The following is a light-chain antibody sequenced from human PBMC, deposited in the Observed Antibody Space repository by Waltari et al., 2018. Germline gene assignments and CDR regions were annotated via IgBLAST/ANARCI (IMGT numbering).Light chain of an antibody. Sequence: QSALTQPASVSGSPGQSITISCTGTSSDVGGYHYVSWYQQHPGKAPKLMIYDVSKRPSGVSNRFSGSKSGNTASLTISGLQAEDEADYYCCSYAGSSTFDVVFGGGTKLTVL. CDR1: SSDVGGYHY. CDR2: DVS. J-gene: IGLJ2*01. V-gene: IGLV2-23*02. CDR3: CSYAGSSTFDVV.